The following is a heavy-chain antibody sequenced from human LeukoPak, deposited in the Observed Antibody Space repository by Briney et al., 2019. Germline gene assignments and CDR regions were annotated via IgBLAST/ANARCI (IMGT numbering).Heavy chain of an antibody. D-gene: IGHD5-18*01. CDR2: ISWNSGSI. J-gene: IGHJ4*02. CDR3: AKGGSAWIQLLSY. CDR1: GFTFDDYA. V-gene: IGHV3-9*01. Sequence: SGRSPRLSCAASGFTFDDYAMYWVRQAPGKGLEWVSGISWNSGSIGYADSVKGRFTISRDNAKSSLYLQMNSLRAEDTALYYCAKGGSAWIQLLSYWGQGTLVPVSS.